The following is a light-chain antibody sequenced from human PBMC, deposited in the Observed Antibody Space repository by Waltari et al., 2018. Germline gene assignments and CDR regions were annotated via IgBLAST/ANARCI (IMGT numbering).Light chain of an antibody. CDR3: CSYAGLGIYV. Sequence: QSGLTQPASVSGSPGQSITISCTGTSRDVGNYNLVSWYQPYPGKAPKLMVYEVTKRTAGVSCRFSGSKSGNTAALTIYGLQSEDEADYYCCSYAGLGIYVFGTGTKVTVL. V-gene: IGLV2-23*02. CDR2: EVT. CDR1: SRDVGNYNL. J-gene: IGLJ1*01.